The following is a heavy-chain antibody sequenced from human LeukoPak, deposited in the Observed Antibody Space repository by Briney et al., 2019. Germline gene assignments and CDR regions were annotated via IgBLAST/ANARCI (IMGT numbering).Heavy chain of an antibody. CDR2: FDPEDGET. J-gene: IGHJ4*02. CDR1: GYTPTELS. CDR3: ATPPPRIVVALPSY. V-gene: IGHV1-24*01. D-gene: IGHD1-26*01. Sequence: ASVKVSCKVSGYTPTELSMHWVRQAPGKGLEWMGGFDPEDGETIYAQKFQGRVTMTEDTSTDTAYMELSSLRSEDTAVYYCATPPPRIVVALPSYWGQGTLVTVSS.